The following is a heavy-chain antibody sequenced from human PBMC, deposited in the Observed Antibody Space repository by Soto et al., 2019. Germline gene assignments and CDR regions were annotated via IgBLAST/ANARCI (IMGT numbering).Heavy chain of an antibody. D-gene: IGHD2-2*01. CDR3: AKDPAAIPRGAFDI. CDR2: ISGSGGST. J-gene: IGHJ3*02. CDR1: GFTFSNYA. Sequence: EVQLLESGGGLVKPGGSLRLSCAASGFTFSNYAMSWVRQAPGKGLEWVSAISGSGGSTDYAESVKGRFTISRDNSKNTVYLQMNSLRAEDTAVYYCAKDPAAIPRGAFDIWGQGTLVTVSS. V-gene: IGHV3-23*01.